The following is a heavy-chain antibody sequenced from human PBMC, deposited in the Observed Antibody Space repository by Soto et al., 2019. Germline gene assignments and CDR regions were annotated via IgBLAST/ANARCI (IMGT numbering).Heavy chain of an antibody. J-gene: IGHJ6*02. CDR3: ARDGYGSGSDSSYYYGMDV. Sequence: SETLSLTCTVSGGSISSSSYYWGWIRQPPGKGLEWIGSIYYSGSTYYNPSLKSRVTISVDTSKNQFSLKLSSVTAADTAVYYCARDGYGSGSDSSYYYGMDVWGQGTTVTVSS. V-gene: IGHV4-39*02. CDR2: IYYSGST. CDR1: GGSISSSSYY. D-gene: IGHD3-10*01.